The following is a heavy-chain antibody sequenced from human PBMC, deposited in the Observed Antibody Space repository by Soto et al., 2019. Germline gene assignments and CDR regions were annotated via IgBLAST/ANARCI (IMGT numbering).Heavy chain of an antibody. J-gene: IGHJ4*02. V-gene: IGHV3-74*01. CDR2: INSDGSST. Sequence: PGGSLRLSCAASGFTFSSYWMHWVRQAPGQGLVWVSRINSDGSSTSYADSVKGRFTISRDNAKNTLYLQMNSLRAEDTAVYYCARANYDFWSSYLYYFDYWGQGALVTVSS. D-gene: IGHD3-3*01. CDR3: ARANYDFWSSYLYYFDY. CDR1: GFTFSSYW.